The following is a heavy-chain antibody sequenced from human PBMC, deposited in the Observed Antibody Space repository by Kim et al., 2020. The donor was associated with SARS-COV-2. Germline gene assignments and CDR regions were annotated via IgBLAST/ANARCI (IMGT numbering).Heavy chain of an antibody. Sequence: RFTISRDNSKNTLYLQMNSLRAEDTAVYYCARDSRHCSSTSCYHYYGMDVWGQGTTVTVSS. CDR3: ARDSRHCSSTSCYHYYGMDV. V-gene: IGHV3-30*07. J-gene: IGHJ6*02. D-gene: IGHD2-2*01.